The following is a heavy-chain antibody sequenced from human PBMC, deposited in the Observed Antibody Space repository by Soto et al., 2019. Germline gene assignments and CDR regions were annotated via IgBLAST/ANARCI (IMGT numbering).Heavy chain of an antibody. D-gene: IGHD5-12*01. V-gene: IGHV3-72*01. CDR3: ARGVVSTGYFDY. CDR2: SRDKVHSHTT. CDR1: GFTFSDHY. J-gene: IGHJ4*02. Sequence: PGGSLRLSCAASGFTFSDHYMDWVRQAPGKGLEWVGRSRDKVHSHTTEYAASVKGRFPISRGDSENSLYLQMISLKTEDTAVYYCARGVVSTGYFDYWGQGALVIVSS.